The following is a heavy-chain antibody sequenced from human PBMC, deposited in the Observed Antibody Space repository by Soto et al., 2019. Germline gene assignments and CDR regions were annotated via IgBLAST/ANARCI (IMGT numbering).Heavy chain of an antibody. J-gene: IGHJ6*02. CDR3: PRDRTRIAPGYYYGMDV. V-gene: IGHV1-69*01. CDR2: IIPIFGTA. D-gene: IGHD6-13*01. CDR1: VGSFSRYA. Sequence: WVKVPCKASVGSFSRYASIWVRQAPVEGREWMGEIIPIFGTANHAQQFQGRVTITAAEYTVTAYMELRRRRSDDTAVYSCPRDRTRIAPGYYYGMDVWGQRTTVTVSS.